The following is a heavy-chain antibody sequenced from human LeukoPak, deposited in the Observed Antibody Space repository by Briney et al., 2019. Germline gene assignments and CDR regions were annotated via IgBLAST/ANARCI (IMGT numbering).Heavy chain of an antibody. J-gene: IGHJ6*02. CDR2: ISSSSSYI. D-gene: IGHD3-9*01. Sequence: PGGSLRLSCAASGFTFSSYSMNWVRQAPGKGLEWVSSISSSSSYIYYADSVKGRFTISRDNAKNSLYLQMNSLRAEDTAVYYCARRGGMPYYDILTGYYGSWYYYGMDVWGQGTTVTVSS. V-gene: IGHV3-21*01. CDR3: ARRGGMPYYDILTGYYGSWYYYGMDV. CDR1: GFTFSSYS.